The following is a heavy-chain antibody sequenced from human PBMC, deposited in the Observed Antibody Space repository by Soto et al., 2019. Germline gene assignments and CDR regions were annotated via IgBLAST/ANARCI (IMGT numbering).Heavy chain of an antibody. CDR3: AASCVRCAGFNYYGMDV. Sequence: QVQLQESGPGLVKPSQTLSLTCTVSGGSISSGGYYCSWILQHPGKGLEWIGYIYYSGSSYYNPCLKSKVTISEHTSKNQFSLKLSSVTAADTAVYYCAASCVRCAGFNYYGMDVWGQGTTVTVSS. CDR1: GGSISSGGYY. D-gene: IGHD1-1*01. J-gene: IGHJ6*02. CDR2: IYYSGSS. V-gene: IGHV4-31*01.